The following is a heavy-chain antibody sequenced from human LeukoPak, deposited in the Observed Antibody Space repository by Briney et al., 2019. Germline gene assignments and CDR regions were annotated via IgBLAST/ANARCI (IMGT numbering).Heavy chain of an antibody. CDR2: ISSSSSYI. V-gene: IGHV3-21*01. Sequence: GGSLRLPCAASGFTFSSYSMNWVRQAPGKGLEWVSSISSSSSYIYYADSVKGRFTISRDNAKNSLYLQMNSLRAEDTAVYYCARCVRDHYYGSGSYTPYYYYYMDVWGKGTTVTISS. CDR1: GFTFSSYS. CDR3: ARCVRDHYYGSGSYTPYYYYYMDV. D-gene: IGHD3-10*01. J-gene: IGHJ6*03.